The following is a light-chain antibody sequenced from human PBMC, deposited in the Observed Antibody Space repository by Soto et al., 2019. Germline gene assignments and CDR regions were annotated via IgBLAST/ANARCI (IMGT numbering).Light chain of an antibody. CDR1: QSISRW. CDR2: DAS. J-gene: IGKJ2*01. V-gene: IGKV1-5*01. CDR3: QQYSTYSNT. Sequence: DIQMTQSPSTLSASVGDRVTITCRASQSISRWLAWYKQKPGKAPKLLSYDASNLKSGVPSRFGGSGSGTEFTLTISSLQPDDFETYYCQQYSTYSNTFGQGTKVDIK.